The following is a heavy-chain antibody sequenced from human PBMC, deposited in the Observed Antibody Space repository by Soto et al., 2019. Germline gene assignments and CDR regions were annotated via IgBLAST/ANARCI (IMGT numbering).Heavy chain of an antibody. CDR1: GFTFSSYS. D-gene: IGHD3-9*01. Sequence: GGSLRLSCAASGFTFSSYSMNWVRQAPGKGLEWISYITSGGSTIYDADSVKGRFTISRDNAKNSLYLQMNSLGAEDTAVYYCVRDQDWAFDYWGQGTLVTVSS. J-gene: IGHJ4*02. CDR3: VRDQDWAFDY. V-gene: IGHV3-48*01. CDR2: ITSGGSTI.